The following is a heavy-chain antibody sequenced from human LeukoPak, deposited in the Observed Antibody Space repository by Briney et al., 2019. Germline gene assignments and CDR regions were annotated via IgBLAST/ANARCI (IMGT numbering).Heavy chain of an antibody. D-gene: IGHD4-17*01. J-gene: IGHJ6*02. CDR2: IAFDGSNA. V-gene: IGHV3-30-3*01. CDR3: SRGRYGDYSRSGYYYGIDV. CDR1: GFTFSSYA. Sequence: GGSLRLSCVASGFTFSSYAMHWVRQAPGKGLVWVAVIAFDGSNALYADSVKGRFTISRDISKSTLYLEMNSLKAEDSAIYYCSRGRYGDYSRSGYYYGIDVWGQGTTVTVSS.